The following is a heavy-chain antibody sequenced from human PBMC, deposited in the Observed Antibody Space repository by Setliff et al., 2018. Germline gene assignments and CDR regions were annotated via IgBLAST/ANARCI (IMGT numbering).Heavy chain of an antibody. D-gene: IGHD5-18*01. J-gene: IGHJ4*02. CDR3: ARGSGRGYSYGLFDY. V-gene: IGHV4-61*02. CDR2: LHTSGST. Sequence: SETLSLTCAVSGGSITSGSYYWSWIRQPAGEGLEWIGRLHTSGSTNYNPSLKGRVTISVDVSRDQFSLELSSVTAADTAVYFCARGSGRGYSYGLFDYWGQGSLVTVSS. CDR1: GGSITSGSYY.